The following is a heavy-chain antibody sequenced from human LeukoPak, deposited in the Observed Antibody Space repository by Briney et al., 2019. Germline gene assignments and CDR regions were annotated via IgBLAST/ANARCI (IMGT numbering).Heavy chain of an antibody. J-gene: IGHJ3*02. Sequence: PVGSLRLSCAASGFTVGSNYMSWVRQAPGKGLEWVSVIYSGGSTYYADSVKGRFTISRHNSKNTLYLQMNSLRAEDTAVYYCARASGNYSDAFDIWGQGTMVTVSS. D-gene: IGHD1-7*01. V-gene: IGHV3-53*04. CDR1: GFTVGSNY. CDR2: IYSGGST. CDR3: ARASGNYSDAFDI.